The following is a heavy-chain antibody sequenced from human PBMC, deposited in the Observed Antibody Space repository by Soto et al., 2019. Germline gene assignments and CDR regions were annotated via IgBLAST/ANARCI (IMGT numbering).Heavy chain of an antibody. J-gene: IGHJ5*02. CDR3: ARDLGGGLFDP. CDR1: GDTFSSCA. V-gene: IGHV1-18*01. Sequence: GASVKVSCKASGDTFSSCAISWVRQAPGQGLEWMGWISAYNGNTNYAQKLQGRVTMTTDTSTSTAYMELRSLRSDDTAVYYCARDLGGGLFDPWGQGTLVTVSS. D-gene: IGHD3-16*01. CDR2: ISAYNGNT.